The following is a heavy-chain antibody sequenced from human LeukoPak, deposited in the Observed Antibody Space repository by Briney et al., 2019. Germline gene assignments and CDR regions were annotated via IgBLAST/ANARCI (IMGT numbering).Heavy chain of an antibody. CDR2: ISSASNTI. CDR3: ARDGWFGDYNWFDP. D-gene: IGHD3-10*01. V-gene: IGHV3-48*01. J-gene: IGHJ5*02. Sequence: GGSLRLSCAASGFTFSSYSMSWVRQAPGKGLEWVSCISSASNTIYYADSVKGRFTISRDNAKNSLYLQINSLRAEDTAMYYCARDGWFGDYNWFDPWGQGTLVTVSS. CDR1: GFTFSSYS.